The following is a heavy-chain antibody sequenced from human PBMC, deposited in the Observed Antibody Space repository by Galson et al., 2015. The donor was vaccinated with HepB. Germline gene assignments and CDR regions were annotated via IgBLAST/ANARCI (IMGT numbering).Heavy chain of an antibody. CDR2: IYPGDSDT. V-gene: IGHV5-51*01. J-gene: IGHJ4*02. Sequence: QSGAEVTKPGESLKISCKGSGYIFTNYWIGWVRQMPGKGLEWLGIIYPGDSDTRYSPSFQGQVTFSADKSISTAYLQWSILKASDTAIYYCARGGGRVVSTDFDFWGQGTLVTVSS. CDR1: GYIFTNYW. D-gene: IGHD5/OR15-5a*01. CDR3: ARGGGRVVSTDFDF.